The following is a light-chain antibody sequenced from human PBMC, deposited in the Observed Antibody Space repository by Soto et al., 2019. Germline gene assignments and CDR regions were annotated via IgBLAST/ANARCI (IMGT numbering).Light chain of an antibody. CDR3: QVWDSSSDHVV. CDR1: NIGSKS. V-gene: IGLV3-21*02. J-gene: IGLJ2*01. CDR2: DDS. Sequence: SYELTQPPSVSVAPGQTARITCGGNNIGSKSVHWYQQKPGQAPVLVVYDDSDRPSGITERFSGSNSGNTATLTISRVEAGDEADYYCQVWDSSSDHVVFGGGTKLTV.